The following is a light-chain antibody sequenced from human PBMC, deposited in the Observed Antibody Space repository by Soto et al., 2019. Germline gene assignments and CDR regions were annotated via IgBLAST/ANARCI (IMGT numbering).Light chain of an antibody. Sequence: DIQITQSPSSLSASVGDRVTITFLASQINSGYLNWYQQKPGKAPKLLIYKASTLKSGVPSRFSGSGSGTEFTLTISSLQPDDFATYYCQNYNSYSDEFGQGTKVDIK. J-gene: IGKJ1*01. CDR3: QNYNSYSDE. CDR1: QINSGY. V-gene: IGKV1-5*03. CDR2: KAS.